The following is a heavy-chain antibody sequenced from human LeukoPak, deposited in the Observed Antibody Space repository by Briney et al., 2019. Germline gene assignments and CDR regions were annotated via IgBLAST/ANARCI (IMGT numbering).Heavy chain of an antibody. CDR2: IYYSGST. V-gene: IGHV4-61*01. CDR1: GGSVSSGSYY. CDR3: ARDFYGSGSPTPGY. Sequence: ETLSLTCTVSGGSVSSGSYYWSWIRQPPGKGLEWIGYIYYSGSTNYNPSLKSRVTISVDTSKNQFSLKLSSVTAADTAVYYCARDFYGSGSPTPGYWGQGTLVTVSS. D-gene: IGHD3-10*01. J-gene: IGHJ4*02.